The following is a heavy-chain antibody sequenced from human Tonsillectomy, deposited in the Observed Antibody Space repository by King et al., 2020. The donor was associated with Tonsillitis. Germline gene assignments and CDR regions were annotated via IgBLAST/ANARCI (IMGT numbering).Heavy chain of an antibody. J-gene: IGHJ3*02. CDR3: AGRHDDKNYGGYSAFDN. CDR2: IWFDGSNK. Sequence: VQLVQSGGGVVQPGKSLRLSCVASGFPFSTYAMHWVRQAPGKGLEWVSVIWFDGSNKYYEDSVKGRFTISRDNSNNTLYLQMNSLRAEETAVYYCAGRHDDKNYGGYSAFDNGGQGTMVTGSS. D-gene: IGHD1-26*01. CDR1: GFPFSTYA. V-gene: IGHV3-33*08.